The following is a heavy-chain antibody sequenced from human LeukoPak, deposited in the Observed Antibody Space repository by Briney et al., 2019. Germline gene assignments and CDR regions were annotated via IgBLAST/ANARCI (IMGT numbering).Heavy chain of an antibody. V-gene: IGHV3-74*01. D-gene: IGHD3-10*02. Sequence: PGGSLRLSCAASGFTFTSYWMHWVRQAPGKGLVWVSRKGDGSSTNYADSVKGRFTISRDNAKNTLYLQMNSLRAEDTAVYYCARGGLFAYYFDYWGQGTLVTVSS. CDR1: GFTFTSYW. CDR2: KGDGSST. J-gene: IGHJ4*02. CDR3: ARGGLFAYYFDY.